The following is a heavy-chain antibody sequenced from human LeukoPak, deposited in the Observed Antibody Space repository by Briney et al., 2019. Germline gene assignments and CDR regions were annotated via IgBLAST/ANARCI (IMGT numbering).Heavy chain of an antibody. Sequence: PGGSLRLSCEASGFTFSNYWMHWVRQAPGKGLEWVSTLYSNGNTYYADSVKGRFTISRDNSKNTLSLQMNSLRAEDTAVYYCARDYYDGSAYYSYYEYWGQGTLVTVSS. J-gene: IGHJ4*02. CDR1: GFTFSNYW. CDR2: LYSNGNT. D-gene: IGHD3-22*01. CDR3: ARDYYDGSAYYSYYEY. V-gene: IGHV3-53*01.